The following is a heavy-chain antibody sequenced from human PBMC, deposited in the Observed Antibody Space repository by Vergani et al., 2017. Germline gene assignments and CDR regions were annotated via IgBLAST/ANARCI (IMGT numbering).Heavy chain of an antibody. D-gene: IGHD3-10*01. CDR3: ARDQGTVRVGSGSDYTDYYGMDV. Sequence: QVQLVQSGAEVKKPGASVKVSCKASGYTFTGYYMHWVRQAPGQGLEWMGWINPNSGGTNYAQKFQGRVTMTRDTSISTAYMELSRLGSDDTAVYDCARDQGTVRVGSGSDYTDYYGMDVWGQGTTVTVSS. J-gene: IGHJ6*02. CDR1: GYTFTGYY. CDR2: INPNSGGT. V-gene: IGHV1-2*02.